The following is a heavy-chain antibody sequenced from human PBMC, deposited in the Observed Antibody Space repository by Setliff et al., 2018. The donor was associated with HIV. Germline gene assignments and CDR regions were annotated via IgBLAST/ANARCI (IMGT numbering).Heavy chain of an antibody. Sequence: SETLSLTCAVYGGSLRGYYWSWVRQSPLKGLEWIGGISHTGNINYNTALSNRVTVSVDTSKNQFSLKLTSVTAADTAVYFCARLHLRVPPSIFAYWSPGTMVTVSS. V-gene: IGHV4-34*01. J-gene: IGHJ4*02. D-gene: IGHD2-2*01. CDR1: GGSLRGYY. CDR2: ISHTGNI. CDR3: ARLHLRVPPSIFAY.